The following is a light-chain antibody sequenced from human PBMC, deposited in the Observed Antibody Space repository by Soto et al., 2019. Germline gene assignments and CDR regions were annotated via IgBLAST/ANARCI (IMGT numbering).Light chain of an antibody. CDR2: AVS. J-gene: IGLJ3*02. CDR1: SSDIGAYNY. CDR3: SSSTTSSTLV. Sequence: QSALTQPASVSGSPGQSITISCTGTSSDIGAYNYVAWYQHHPGKAPRLLINAVSNRPSGISNRFSGSMSGNVASLTISGLQAEDEAEYYCSSSTTSSTLVFGGGTKLTVL. V-gene: IGLV2-14*01.